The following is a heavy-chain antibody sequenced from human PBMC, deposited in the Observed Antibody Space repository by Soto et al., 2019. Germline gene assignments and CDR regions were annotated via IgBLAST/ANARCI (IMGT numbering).Heavy chain of an antibody. CDR3: TGSAIIPYGGLIGPFDY. CDR1: GYTFTAYA. V-gene: IGHV1-3*01. Sequence: QVQLAQSGAEGRKPGASVRVSCEATGYTFTAYAMHWVRQAPGQSLEWMGWIKHANGNTKYLQKFQGRLIITSDTTANTTYKELSSLTSEDPAMYYCTGSAIIPYGGLIGPFDYWGQGNLVTVSS. J-gene: IGHJ4*02. D-gene: IGHD3-16*02. CDR2: IKHANGNT.